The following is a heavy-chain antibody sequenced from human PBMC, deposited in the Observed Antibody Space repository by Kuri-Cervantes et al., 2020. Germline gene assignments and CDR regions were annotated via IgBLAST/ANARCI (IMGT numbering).Heavy chain of an antibody. CDR1: GDSVSTTSHY. D-gene: IGHD4-23*01. CDR2: VYSSGNT. Sequence: ESLKISCTVSGDSVSTTSHYWSWIRQPPGKGLEWIGGVYSSGNTNFNPSLKSRVTMSVDTSKNQFSLRLSSVTAADTAVYYCARHDYGGSKDFDYWGQGTLVTVSS. CDR3: ARHDYGGSKDFDY. J-gene: IGHJ4*02. V-gene: IGHV4-61*01.